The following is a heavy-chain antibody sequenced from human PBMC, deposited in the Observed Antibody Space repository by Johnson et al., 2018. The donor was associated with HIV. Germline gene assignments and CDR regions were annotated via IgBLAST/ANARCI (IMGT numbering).Heavy chain of an antibody. CDR2: ISSSGSTT. J-gene: IGHJ3*02. D-gene: IGHD1-14*01. CDR3: TRESTEAFDI. Sequence: VQLVESEGGLVKPGGSLRLSCAASGFTFSDYYMSWIRQAPGKGLEWVSYISSSGSTTFYADSVKGRFTISRDNSKNTLYLQMNSLRAEDTAVYYCTRESTEAFDIWGQGTMVTVSS. V-gene: IGHV3-11*01. CDR1: GFTFSDYY.